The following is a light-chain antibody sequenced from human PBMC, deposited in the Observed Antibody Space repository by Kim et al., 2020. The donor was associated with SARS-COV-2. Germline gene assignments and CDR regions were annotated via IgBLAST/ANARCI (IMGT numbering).Light chain of an antibody. J-gene: IGKJ4*01. CDR1: QDIRNS. CDR2: DTY. V-gene: IGKV1-33*01. CDR3: QQYDNLPLT. Sequence: AAVGDSVTITCQASQDIRNSLNWYQQKPGKAPKVLIYDTYNLQTGVPSRFSGGRSDTDFTFTINSLQPEDIATYYWQQYDNLPLTFGGGTKVDIK.